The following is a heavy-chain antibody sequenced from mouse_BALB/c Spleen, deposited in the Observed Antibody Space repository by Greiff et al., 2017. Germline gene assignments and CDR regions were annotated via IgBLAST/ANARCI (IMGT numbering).Heavy chain of an antibody. CDR2: ISSGGSYT. CDR1: GFTFSSYA. V-gene: IGHV5-9-3*01. Sequence: EVKLMESGGGLVKPGGSLKLSCAASGFTFSSYAMSWVRQTPEKRLEWVATISSGGSYTYYPDSVKGRFIISRDNAKNTLFLQMSSLRSEDTAMYYCARHGGIYARFAYWGQGTLVTVSA. J-gene: IGHJ3*01. CDR3: ARHGGIYARFAY. D-gene: IGHD1-1*01.